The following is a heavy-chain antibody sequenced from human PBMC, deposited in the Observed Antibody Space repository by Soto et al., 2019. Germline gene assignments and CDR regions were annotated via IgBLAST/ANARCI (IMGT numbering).Heavy chain of an antibody. D-gene: IGHD3-3*01. V-gene: IGHV4-30-4*01. CDR3: ARTSLTIFGPSNDYYGMGV. Sequence: PSETLSLTCTVSGGSISSGEYYWTWIRQPPGKGLEWIGYISYSGSTHYRQSLKSRVSITVDTSKNQNSMNLASVSAEDTAVYYCARTSLTIFGPSNDYYGMGVWGLGT. CDR1: GGSISSGEYY. CDR2: ISYSGST. J-gene: IGHJ6*02.